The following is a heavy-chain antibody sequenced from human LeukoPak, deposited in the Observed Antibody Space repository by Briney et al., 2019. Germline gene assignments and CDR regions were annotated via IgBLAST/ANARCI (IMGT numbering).Heavy chain of an antibody. D-gene: IGHD6-13*01. J-gene: IGHJ4*02. CDR1: GASISTYY. CDR2: IYYTGST. CDR3: ARSGGYSSSWSL. V-gene: IGHV4-59*01. Sequence: PSETLSLTCTVSGASISTYYWNWIRQPPGKGLEWIWYIYYTGSTNYNPSLKSRVTISVDTSKNQFSLKLSSVTAADTAVYYCARSGGYSSSWSLWGQGTLVTVSS.